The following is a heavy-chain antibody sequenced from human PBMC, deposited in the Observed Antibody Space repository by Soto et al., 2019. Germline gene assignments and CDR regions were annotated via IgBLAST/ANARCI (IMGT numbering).Heavy chain of an antibody. D-gene: IGHD2-15*01. J-gene: IGHJ4*02. CDR1: GGSISSGGYY. CDR3: ARDSRRGYCSGGSCYTYFDY. V-gene: IGHV4-31*03. CDR2: IYYSGST. Sequence: SETLSLTCTVSGGSISSGGYYWSWIRQHPGKGLEWIGYIYYSGSTYYNPSLKSRVTISVDTSKNQFSLKLSSVTAADTAVYYCARDSRRGYCSGGSCYTYFDYWGQGTLVTLSS.